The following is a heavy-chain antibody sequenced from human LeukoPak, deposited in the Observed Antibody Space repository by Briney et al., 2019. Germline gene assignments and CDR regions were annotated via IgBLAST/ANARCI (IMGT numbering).Heavy chain of an antibody. CDR1: GFTFSSYS. Sequence: GGSLRLSCAASGFTFSSYSMNWVRQAPGKGLEWVSSISSSSSYIYYADSVKGRFTISRDNAKDSLYLQKNSLRAEDTAVYYCWGYHYYGSGRDAFDIWGQGTLVTVSS. D-gene: IGHD3-10*01. CDR2: ISSSSSYI. V-gene: IGHV3-21*01. CDR3: WGYHYYGSGRDAFDI. J-gene: IGHJ3*02.